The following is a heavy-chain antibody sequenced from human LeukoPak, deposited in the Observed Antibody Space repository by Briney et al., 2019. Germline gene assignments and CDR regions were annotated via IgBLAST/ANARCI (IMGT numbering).Heavy chain of an antibody. CDR2: ISAYNGNT. CDR3: ARIAAQSGRYYYYGMDV. V-gene: IGHV1-18*01. J-gene: IGHJ6*02. Sequence: GASVKVSCKASGYTFTSYDISWVRQAPGQGLEWMGWISAYNGNTNYAQKLQGRVTMTTDTSTSTAYMELRSLRSDDTAVYYCARIAAQSGRYYYYGMDVWGQGTTVTVSS. CDR1: GYTFTSYD. D-gene: IGHD6-6*01.